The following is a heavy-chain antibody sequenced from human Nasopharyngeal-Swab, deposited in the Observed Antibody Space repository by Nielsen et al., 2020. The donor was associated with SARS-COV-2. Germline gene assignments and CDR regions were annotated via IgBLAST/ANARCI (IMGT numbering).Heavy chain of an antibody. CDR1: GGTSSSYA. CDR3: ARVGLVGARYYYGMDV. CDR2: INPNSGGT. V-gene: IGHV1-2*02. J-gene: IGHJ6*02. Sequence: ASVKVSCKASGGTSSSYAITWVRQAPGQGLEWMGWINPNSGGTNYAQKFRGRVTMTRDTSISTAYMELSRLRSDDTAVYYCARVGLVGARYYYGMDVWGQGTTVTVSS. D-gene: IGHD1-26*01.